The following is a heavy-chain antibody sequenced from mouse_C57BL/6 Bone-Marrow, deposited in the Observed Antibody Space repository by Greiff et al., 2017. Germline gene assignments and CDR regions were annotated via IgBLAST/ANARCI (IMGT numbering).Heavy chain of an antibody. D-gene: IGHD1-1*01. V-gene: IGHV1-74*01. CDR1: GYTFTSYW. CDR3: AMGPLITTVDAMDY. Sequence: QVQLQQPGAELVKPGASVKVSCKASGYTFTSYWMHWVKQRPGQGLEWIGRIHPSDSDTNYNQKFKGKATLTVDQSSSPASLQLRSLTSEDSAVYYCAMGPLITTVDAMDYWGQGTSVTVSS. CDR2: IHPSDSDT. J-gene: IGHJ4*01.